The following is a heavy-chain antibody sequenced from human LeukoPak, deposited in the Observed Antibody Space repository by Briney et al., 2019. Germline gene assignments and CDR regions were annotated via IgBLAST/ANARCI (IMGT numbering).Heavy chain of an antibody. D-gene: IGHD2-15*01. Sequence: SETLSLTCTVSGGSISSYYWSWIRQPPGKGLEWIGYIYYSGSTKYNPSLKSRVTISVDTSKNQFSLKLSSVTAADTAVYYCARQSAVGGPIGYWGQGTLVTVSS. CDR1: GGSISSYY. CDR2: IYYSGST. J-gene: IGHJ4*02. CDR3: ARQSAVGGPIGY. V-gene: IGHV4-59*08.